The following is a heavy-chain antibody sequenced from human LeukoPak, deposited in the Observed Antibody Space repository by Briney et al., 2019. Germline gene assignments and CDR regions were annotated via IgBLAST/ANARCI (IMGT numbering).Heavy chain of an antibody. CDR3: ARDALHPRWFFDL. V-gene: IGHV3-48*02. J-gene: IGHJ2*01. D-gene: IGHD4-11*01. CDR2: ISSSSDTI. Sequence: PGGSLRLSCAASGFTFSSYSMNWVRQAPVKGLEWISYISSSSDTIYYADSVKGRFTISRDNAKNSLYLHMNSLRDEDTAVYYCARDALHPRWFFDLWGRGTLVTMSS. CDR1: GFTFSSYS.